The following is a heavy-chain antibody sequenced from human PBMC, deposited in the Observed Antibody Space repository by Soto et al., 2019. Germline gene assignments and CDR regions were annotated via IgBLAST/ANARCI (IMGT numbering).Heavy chain of an antibody. CDR2: ISGGGGST. J-gene: IGHJ3*02. CDR3: AKDGYCSGGSCYSEWAFDI. V-gene: IGHV3-23*01. Sequence: EVQLLESGGGLVQPGGSLRLSCAASGFTFSNYAMSWVRQAPGKGLEWVSAISGGGGSTYYADSVKGRFTISRDNSKNSLFLQMNSLRAEDTAVYYCAKDGYCSGGSCYSEWAFDIWGQGTMITVSS. CDR1: GFTFSNYA. D-gene: IGHD2-15*01.